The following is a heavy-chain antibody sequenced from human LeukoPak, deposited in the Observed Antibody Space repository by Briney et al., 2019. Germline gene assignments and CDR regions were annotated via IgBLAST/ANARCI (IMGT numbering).Heavy chain of an antibody. V-gene: IGHV3-33*01. CDR2: IWYDGSNK. CDR3: ARDGGATYYFDY. Sequence: GGSLRLSCAASGFTFSSYGMPWVRQAPGKGLEWVAVIWYDGSNKYYADSVKGRFTISRDNSKNTLYLQMNSLRAEDTAVYYCARDGGATYYFDYWGQGTLVTVSS. J-gene: IGHJ4*02. CDR1: GFTFSSYG. D-gene: IGHD1-26*01.